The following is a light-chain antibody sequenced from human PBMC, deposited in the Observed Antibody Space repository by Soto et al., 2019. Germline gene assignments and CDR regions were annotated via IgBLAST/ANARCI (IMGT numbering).Light chain of an antibody. Sequence: QSVLTQSPSASASLGASVKLTCTLSSGHSSYAIAWHQQQPEKGPRYLMKLNSDGSHSKGDGIPDRFSGSSSGAERYLTSSSLQSEDEADYYCQPWGTGIHYVFGTGTKVTVL. J-gene: IGLJ1*01. V-gene: IGLV4-69*01. CDR1: SGHSSYA. CDR2: LNSDGSH. CDR3: QPWGTGIHYV.